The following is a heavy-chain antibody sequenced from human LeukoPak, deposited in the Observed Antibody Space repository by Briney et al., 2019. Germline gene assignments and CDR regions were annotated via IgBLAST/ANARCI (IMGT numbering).Heavy chain of an antibody. CDR1: GFTFSSYW. Sequence: GGSLRLSCAASGFTFSSYWMSWVRQAPGKGLKWLANIKQDGGQKYYVDSVQGRFTISRDNAKNSLYLQMNSLRAEDTAVYYCARVLSGWSFDYWGQGTLVTVSS. J-gene: IGHJ4*02. CDR2: IKQDGGQK. D-gene: IGHD6-19*01. V-gene: IGHV3-7*05. CDR3: ARVLSGWSFDY.